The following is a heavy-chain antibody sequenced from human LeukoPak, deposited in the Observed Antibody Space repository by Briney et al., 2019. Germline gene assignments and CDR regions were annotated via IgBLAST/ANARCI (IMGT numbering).Heavy chain of an antibody. CDR1: GFTFSTYD. Sequence: GGSLRLSCAASGFTFSTYDMHWVRQVTGKGLEWVSAIGKAGDTHYPGSVKGRFTVSRENAKNSLYLQMNSLRVEDTAVYYCVRDPSGWGMDVWGQGTTVTVSS. CDR3: VRDPSGWGMDV. D-gene: IGHD6-19*01. J-gene: IGHJ6*02. CDR2: IGKAGDT. V-gene: IGHV3-13*01.